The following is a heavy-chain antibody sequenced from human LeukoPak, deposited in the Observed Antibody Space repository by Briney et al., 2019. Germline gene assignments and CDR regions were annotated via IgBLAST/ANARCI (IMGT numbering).Heavy chain of an antibody. D-gene: IGHD3-22*01. CDR2: MNHNSGNT. CDR3: ASPNYDSSGYYFN. Sequence: ASVTVSFKASVYGFTICDINWVRQGKGQGLGWMGWMNHNSGNTGYAQKFQGRATMTRNTSISTAYTELSSLRSEDTAVYYCASPNYDSSGYYFNWGQGTLVTVS. J-gene: IGHJ4*02. V-gene: IGHV1-8*01. CDR1: VYGFTICD.